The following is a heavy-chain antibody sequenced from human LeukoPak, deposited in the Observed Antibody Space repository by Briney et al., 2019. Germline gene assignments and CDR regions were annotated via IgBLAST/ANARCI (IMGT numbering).Heavy chain of an antibody. CDR3: ATRGAIVATIGDAFDI. V-gene: IGHV5-51*01. J-gene: IGHJ3*02. CDR2: IYPGDSDT. Sequence: GESLKISCKASGYIFTNYWIGWVRQMPGKGLEWMGIIYPGDSDTRYSPSFQGQVTISADKSISTAYLQWSSLKASDTAMYYCATRGAIVATIGDAFDIWGQGTMVTVSS. D-gene: IGHD5-12*01. CDR1: GYIFTNYW.